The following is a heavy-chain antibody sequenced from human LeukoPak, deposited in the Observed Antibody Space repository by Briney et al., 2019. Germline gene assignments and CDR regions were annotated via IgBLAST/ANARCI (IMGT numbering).Heavy chain of an antibody. CDR3: ARESPIGGFDY. J-gene: IGHJ4*02. V-gene: IGHV1-69*05. Sequence: GASVKVSCKASGGTFSSYAISWVRQAPGQGLEWMGRIIPIFGTANYAQKFQGRVTITTDESTSTAYMELSSLRSKDTAVYYCARESPIGGFDYWGQGTLVTVSS. CDR2: IIPIFGTA. CDR1: GGTFSSYA. D-gene: IGHD2-15*01.